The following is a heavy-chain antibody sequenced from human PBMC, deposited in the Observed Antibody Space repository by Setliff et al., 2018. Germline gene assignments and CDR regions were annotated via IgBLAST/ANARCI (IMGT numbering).Heavy chain of an antibody. D-gene: IGHD3-10*01. CDR2: IMDGRDT. V-gene: IGHV4-38-2*01. CDR3: ARHATYYYGSGNLPFDH. J-gene: IGHJ4*02. Sequence: KPSETLSLTCAVSGFSISSGYYWSWIRQSPGKTLEWIGEIMDGRDTVYNPSLNSRVTTSFDTSRNQFSLELSSVTAADTAVYYCARHATYYYGSGNLPFDHWAQGSLVTVS. CDR1: GFSISSGYY.